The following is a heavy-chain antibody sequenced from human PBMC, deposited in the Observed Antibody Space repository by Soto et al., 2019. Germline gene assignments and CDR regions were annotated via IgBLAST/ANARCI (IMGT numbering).Heavy chain of an antibody. CDR2: IYYSGST. Sequence: SETLSLTCTVSGGSVSSGSYYWSWIRQPPGKGLEWIGYIYYSGSTNYNPSLKSRVTISVDTSKNQFSLKLSSVTAADTAVYYCARVSTSDWYFDYWGQGTLVTVPS. CDR3: ARVSTSDWYFDY. CDR1: GGSVSSGSYY. J-gene: IGHJ4*02. V-gene: IGHV4-61*01. D-gene: IGHD3-9*01.